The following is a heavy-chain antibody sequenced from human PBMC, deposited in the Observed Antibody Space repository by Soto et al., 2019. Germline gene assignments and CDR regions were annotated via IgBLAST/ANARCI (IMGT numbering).Heavy chain of an antibody. D-gene: IGHD6-19*01. CDR1: GFSFRTSA. V-gene: IGHV3-30*09. J-gene: IGHJ4*02. CDR3: ARDGDNSAWFGPAY. Sequence: QVQLVESGGGVVQPGRSLRLSCVASGFSFRTSAMHWVRQAPGKGLEWVAVLAYDGSNEFYADSVKGRFAISRDNSKNTLYLQMNRLRPEDTAVYYCARDGDNSAWFGPAYLGQGTLATGSS. CDR2: LAYDGSNE.